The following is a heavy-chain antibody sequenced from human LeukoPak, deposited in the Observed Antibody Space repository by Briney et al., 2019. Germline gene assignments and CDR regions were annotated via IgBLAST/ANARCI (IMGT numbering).Heavy chain of an antibody. CDR1: GGTFSSYA. D-gene: IGHD3-22*01. J-gene: IGHJ4*02. CDR3: ARDRYYDSSGYYYSPFDY. V-gene: IGHV1-69*05. CDR2: IIPIFGTA. Sequence: SVKVPCKASGGTFSSYAISWVRQAPGQGLEWMGGIIPIFGTANYAQKFQGRVTMTTDTSTSTAYMELRSLRSDDTAVYYCARDRYYDSSGYYYSPFDYWGQGTLVTVSS.